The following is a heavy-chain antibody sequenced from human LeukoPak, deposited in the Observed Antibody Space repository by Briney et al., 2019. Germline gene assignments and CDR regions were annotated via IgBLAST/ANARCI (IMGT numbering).Heavy chain of an antibody. Sequence: ASVKVSCKASGYTFTSYDINWVRQATGQGLEWMGWMNPNSGNTGYAQKFQGRVTMTRNTSTSTAYMELSSLRSEDTAVYYCASLIGYSRGWYYFDYWGQGTLVTVSS. CDR1: GYTFTSYD. CDR3: ASLIGYSRGWYYFDY. D-gene: IGHD6-19*01. CDR2: MNPNSGNT. J-gene: IGHJ4*02. V-gene: IGHV1-8*01.